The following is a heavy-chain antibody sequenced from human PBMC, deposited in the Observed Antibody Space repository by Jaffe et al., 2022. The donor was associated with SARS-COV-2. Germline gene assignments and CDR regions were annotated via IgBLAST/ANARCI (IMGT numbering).Heavy chain of an antibody. V-gene: IGHV4-39*01. J-gene: IGHJ4*02. CDR1: GASISSSDFY. Sequence: QVQLQESGPGLVKPSETLSLTCAVSGASISSSDFYWGWIRQPPGKGLEWIGNIYYTGSTNYSPSLKSRITMSVDTSKSQFSLNLSSVTAADTATYYCARFRKAAAGDVGFDYWGQGRLVSVS. CDR3: ARFRKAAAGDVGFDY. CDR2: IYYTGST. D-gene: IGHD6-13*01.